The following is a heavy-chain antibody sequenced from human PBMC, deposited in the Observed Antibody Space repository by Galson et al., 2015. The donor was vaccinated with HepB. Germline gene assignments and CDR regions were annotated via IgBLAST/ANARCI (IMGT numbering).Heavy chain of an antibody. CDR2: ISTGGSNI. J-gene: IGHJ5*02. CDR3: ARAALGWFHP. D-gene: IGHD6-25*01. Sequence: SLRLSCAASGLTFRDYYMRWIRQAPGKGLEWVSYISTGGSNIYYADSVKGRFTISRDSTKNLLFLQMISLRAEDTAVYYCARAALGWFHPWGQGTLVTVSS. V-gene: IGHV3-11*01. CDR1: GLTFRDYY.